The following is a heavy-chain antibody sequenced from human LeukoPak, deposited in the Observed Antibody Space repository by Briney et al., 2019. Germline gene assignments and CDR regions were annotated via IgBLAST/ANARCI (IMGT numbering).Heavy chain of an antibody. V-gene: IGHV3-30*18. J-gene: IGHJ4*02. CDR1: GFTFSSYG. Sequence: GGSLRLSCAATGFTFSSYGMHWVRQAPGKGLEWVAVISYDGSNKYYADSVKGRFTISRDNSKNTLYLQMNSLRAEDTAVYYCAKDSDQAVFDYWGQGTLVTASS. CDR3: AKDSDQAVFDY. CDR2: ISYDGSNK. D-gene: IGHD6-19*01.